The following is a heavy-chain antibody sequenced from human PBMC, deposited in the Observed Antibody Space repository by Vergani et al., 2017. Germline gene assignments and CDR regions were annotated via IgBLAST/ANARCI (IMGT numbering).Heavy chain of an antibody. V-gene: IGHV4-39*01. D-gene: IGHD3-10*01. J-gene: IGHJ6*02. CDR3: ARHRGSGGFFPSSYFYGMDV. Sequence: QLQLQESGPGLVKPSETLSLTCTVSGDSISQSSYYWGWIRQPPGKGLEWIGSIYYSGSTSYNPSLKSRVTISVDTSKNQFSLKLRSVTAADTAVYYCARHRGSGGFFPSSYFYGMDVWGHGTTVTVSS. CDR1: GDSISQSSYY. CDR2: IYYSGST.